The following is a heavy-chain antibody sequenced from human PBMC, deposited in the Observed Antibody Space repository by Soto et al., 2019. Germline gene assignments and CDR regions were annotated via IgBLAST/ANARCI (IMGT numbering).Heavy chain of an antibody. Sequence: EVQLLESGGGLVQPGGSLRLSCAASGFTFSSYAMSWVRQAPGKGLEWVSAISGSGGSTYYADSVKGRFTISRDNSKNTLYLKMNSLRAEDTAVYYCAKGCIGSGYYYVDYWGQGTLVTVSS. CDR2: ISGSGGST. CDR3: AKGCIGSGYYYVDY. D-gene: IGHD3-22*01. J-gene: IGHJ4*02. CDR1: GFTFSSYA. V-gene: IGHV3-23*01.